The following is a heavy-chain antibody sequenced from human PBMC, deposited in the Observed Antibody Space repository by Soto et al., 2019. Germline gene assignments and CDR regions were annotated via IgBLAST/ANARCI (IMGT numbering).Heavy chain of an antibody. CDR2: ITAGNGKT. CDR3: ARGLVDYSNLDL. V-gene: IGHV1-3*01. Sequence: QAQLVQSGAAVSKPGASVKISCRASGYTFSTYALHWLRLAPGQQGHSLEWLGRITAGNGKTTYSQRFQDRVTITRDAFATTAYMELSRLTSEDSAVYYCARGLVDYSNLDLWGQGTLVIVSS. D-gene: IGHD6-13*01. J-gene: IGHJ5*02. CDR1: GYTFSTYA.